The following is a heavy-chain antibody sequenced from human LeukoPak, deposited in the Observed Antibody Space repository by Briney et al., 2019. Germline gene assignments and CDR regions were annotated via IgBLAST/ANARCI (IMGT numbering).Heavy chain of an antibody. D-gene: IGHD3-10*01. V-gene: IGHV3-23*01. CDR2: ISGSGGST. CDR3: AKDSGVLPNWFDP. J-gene: IGHJ5*02. CDR1: GFTFSSYA. Sequence: GGSLRLSCAASGFTFSSYAMSWVRQASGKGLEWVSAISGSGGSTYYADSVKGWFTISRDNSKNTLYLQMNSLRAEDTAVYYCAKDSGVLPNWFDPWGQGTLVTVSS.